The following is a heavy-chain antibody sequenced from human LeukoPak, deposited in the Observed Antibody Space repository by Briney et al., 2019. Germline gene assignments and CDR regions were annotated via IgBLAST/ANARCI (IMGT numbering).Heavy chain of an antibody. CDR3: ARMPSTEIYYFYYMDV. V-gene: IGHV3-23*01. J-gene: IGHJ6*03. Sequence: GGSLRLSCADSGFTFSSYTMNWVRQAPGKGLEWVSGISSMGVSTYYADSVKGRFTISRDNSKNTLYLQTDSLGTEDTAVYYCARMPSTEIYYFYYMDVWGKGTTVTVSS. D-gene: IGHD2-2*01. CDR2: ISSMGVST. CDR1: GFTFSSYT.